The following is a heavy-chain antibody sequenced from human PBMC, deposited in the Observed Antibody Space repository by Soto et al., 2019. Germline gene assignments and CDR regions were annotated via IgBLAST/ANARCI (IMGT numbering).Heavy chain of an antibody. CDR2: FDPEDGET. Sequence: QVKLVQSGAEVKKPGASVKVSCKVSGYTLTELSMHWVRQAPGKGLEWMGGFDPEDGETIYAQKFQGRVTMTEDTSTDTAYMELSSLRSEDTAVYYCATGTLYCSSTSCYYHRAFDIWGQGTMVTVSS. CDR3: ATGTLYCSSTSCYYHRAFDI. D-gene: IGHD2-2*01. CDR1: GYTLTELS. V-gene: IGHV1-24*01. J-gene: IGHJ3*02.